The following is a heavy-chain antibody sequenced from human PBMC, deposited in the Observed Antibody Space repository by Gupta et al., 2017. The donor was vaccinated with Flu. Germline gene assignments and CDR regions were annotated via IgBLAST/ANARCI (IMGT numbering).Heavy chain of an antibody. Sequence: EVQLLESGGGLVQPGGSLRLSCAASGFTFSSFVISWVRQAPGKGLEWVSAISGSGVTTHYADSVKGRFTISRDNSKNTLYLQMNSLRAEDTAVYYCARGDRNSGWAYWGQGTLVTVSS. CDR1: GFTFSSFV. CDR3: ARGDRNSGWAY. CDR2: ISGSGVTT. J-gene: IGHJ4*02. D-gene: IGHD5-12*01. V-gene: IGHV3-23*01.